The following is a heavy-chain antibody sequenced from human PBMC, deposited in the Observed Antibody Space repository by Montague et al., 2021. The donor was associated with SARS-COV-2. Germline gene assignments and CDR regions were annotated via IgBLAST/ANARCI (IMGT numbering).Heavy chain of an antibody. V-gene: IGHV4-31*03. CDR3: ARSPEPMIILIITSLNWYFDL. Sequence: TLSLTCTVSGDSISSGGYYWSWIRQHPGKGLEWIGYIYYSGXTXYXXXXKXRVTISVDTSKNQFSLKMSSVTAADTAVYYCARSPEPMIILIITSLNWYFDLWGRGTLVTVSS. CDR2: IYYSGXT. J-gene: IGHJ2*01. D-gene: IGHD3-22*01. CDR1: GDSISSGGYY.